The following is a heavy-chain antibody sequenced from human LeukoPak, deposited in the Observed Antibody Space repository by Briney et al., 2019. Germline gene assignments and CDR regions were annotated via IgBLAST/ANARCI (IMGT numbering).Heavy chain of an antibody. J-gene: IGHJ4*01. CDR1: GFTFSSYS. CDR2: IDSSGSFK. CDR3: ARDRGSGLYGDVGY. Sequence: GGSLSLSCVASGFTFSSYSMNWVRQAPGKGLEWVSSIDSSGSFKYCADSVRGRSTISRDNAKNSLYLQVNSLRDEDTAVYYCARDRGSGLYGDVGYWGPGNPVTVSS. D-gene: IGHD6-19*01. V-gene: IGHV3-21*01.